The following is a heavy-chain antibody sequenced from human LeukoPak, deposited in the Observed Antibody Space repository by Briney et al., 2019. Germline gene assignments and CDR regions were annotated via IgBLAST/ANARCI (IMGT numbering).Heavy chain of an antibody. Sequence: GGSLRLSCAASGFTFSSYEMNWVRQAPGKGLEWVSYISSSCSTIYYADSVKGRFTISRDNAKNSLYLQMNSLRAEDTAVYYCARTDSGYDLLFDYWGQGTLVTVSS. CDR3: ARTDSGYDLLFDY. V-gene: IGHV3-48*03. J-gene: IGHJ4*02. CDR2: ISSSCSTI. D-gene: IGHD5-12*01. CDR1: GFTFSSYE.